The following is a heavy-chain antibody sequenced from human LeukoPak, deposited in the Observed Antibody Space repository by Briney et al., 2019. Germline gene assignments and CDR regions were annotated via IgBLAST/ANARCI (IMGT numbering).Heavy chain of an antibody. J-gene: IGHJ4*02. CDR1: GYRFSNYR. CDR3: ARLDEGFYYDGYGYNF. CDR2: IYPGDSET. D-gene: IGHD3-22*01. Sequence: ESLKISCKGSGYRFSNYRLAWVRQMPGKGLEWMGIIYPGDSETTYSPSFQGHVTISADKSVTTAYLQWSSLKASDTAMYYCARLDEGFYYDGYGYNFWGQGTLVTVSS. V-gene: IGHV5-51*01.